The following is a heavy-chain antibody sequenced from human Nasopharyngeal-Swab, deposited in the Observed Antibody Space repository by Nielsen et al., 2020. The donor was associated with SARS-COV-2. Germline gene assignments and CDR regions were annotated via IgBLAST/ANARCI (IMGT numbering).Heavy chain of an antibody. J-gene: IGHJ6*02. CDR2: IWYDGTNK. Sequence: GESLKISCGGSGFIFSNFGIHWVRQAPGKGLEWVAFIWYDGTNKYYADSVKGRFTISRDNSKNTLYLQMNSLTAEDTAIYYCAKYCISTSCQGSYYGMDVWGQGTTVTVSS. D-gene: IGHD2-2*01. CDR1: GFIFSNFG. V-gene: IGHV3-30*02. CDR3: AKYCISTSCQGSYYGMDV.